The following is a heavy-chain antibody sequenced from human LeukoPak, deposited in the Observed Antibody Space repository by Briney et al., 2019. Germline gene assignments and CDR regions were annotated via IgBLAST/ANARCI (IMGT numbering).Heavy chain of an antibody. CDR2: ISSSSSTI. Sequence: GGSLRLSCAASGFTFSSYSMNWVRQAPGKGLEWVSYISSSSSTIYYADSVKGRFTISRDNSKNTLYLQVNSLRAEDTAVYYCANTRGYGYYFNYWGQGTLVTVSS. V-gene: IGHV3-48*01. CDR1: GFTFSSYS. D-gene: IGHD2-15*01. J-gene: IGHJ4*02. CDR3: ANTRGYGYYFNY.